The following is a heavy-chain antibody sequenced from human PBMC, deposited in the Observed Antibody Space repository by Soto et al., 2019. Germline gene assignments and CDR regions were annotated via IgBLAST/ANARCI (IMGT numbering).Heavy chain of an antibody. V-gene: IGHV3-23*01. D-gene: IGHD6-13*01. CDR3: VKDPVIFNAGSGWYYMVD. CDR2: IGGSGGYT. Sequence: EVQLLESGGALVQPGGSLRLSCAASGFAFSNFAMAWVRQAPGKGPEWVSSIGGSGGYTFYSDSAQGRFTIARDDSKNTLYRQMSSLRDEHSAVYYCVKDPVIFNAGSGWYYMVDCGQGILVTVSS. J-gene: IGHJ4*01. CDR1: GFAFSNFA.